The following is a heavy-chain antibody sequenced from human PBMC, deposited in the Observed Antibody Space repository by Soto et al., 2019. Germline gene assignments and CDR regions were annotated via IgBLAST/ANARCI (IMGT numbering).Heavy chain of an antibody. CDR1: GGTFSSYA. J-gene: IGHJ6*02. D-gene: IGHD2-2*01. Sequence: KVSCKASGGTFSSYAISWVRQAPGQGLEWMGGTFPMFGKANYAQKFQGRVTISADKSTSTAYMELSSLRSEDTAVYYCATVDISTWIDGMDVWGQGTTVTVSS. CDR2: TFPMFGKA. V-gene: IGHV1-69*06. CDR3: ATVDISTWIDGMDV.